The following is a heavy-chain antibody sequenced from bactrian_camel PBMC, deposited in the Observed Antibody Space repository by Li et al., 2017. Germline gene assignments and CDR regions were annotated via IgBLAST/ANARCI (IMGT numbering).Heavy chain of an antibody. D-gene: IGHD2*01. CDR1: GFDSKSFC. CDR3: AAGRAKTSGGYCASLAPKYNY. V-gene: IGHV3S31*01. J-gene: IGHJ4*01. Sequence: QLVESGGGSVHVGGSLRLSCELSGFDSKSFCMAWFRQPPQHGREAVAAIDGDGKPAYADSVEGRFTVSKDNAANTLDLQMNSLKPEDTAIYYCAAGRAKTSGGYCASLAPKYNYWGQGTQVTVS. CDR2: IDGDGKP.